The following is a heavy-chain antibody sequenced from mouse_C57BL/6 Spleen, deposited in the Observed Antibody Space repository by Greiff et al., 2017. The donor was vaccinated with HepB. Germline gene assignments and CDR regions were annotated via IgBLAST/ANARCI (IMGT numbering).Heavy chain of an antibody. CDR2: ISSGGDYI. J-gene: IGHJ2*01. D-gene: IGHD1-1*01. CDR3: TRDDYYGSSLDY. V-gene: IGHV5-9-1*02. Sequence: EVQGVESGEGLVKPGGSLKLSCAASGFTFSSYAMSWVRQTPEKRLEWVAYISSGGDYIYYADTVKGRFTISRDNARNTLYLQMSSLKSEDTAMYYCTRDDYYGSSLDYWGQGTTLTVSS. CDR1: GFTFSSYA.